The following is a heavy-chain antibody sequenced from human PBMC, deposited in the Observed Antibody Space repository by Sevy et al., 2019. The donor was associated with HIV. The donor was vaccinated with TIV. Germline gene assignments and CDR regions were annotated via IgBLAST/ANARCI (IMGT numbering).Heavy chain of an antibody. D-gene: IGHD3-22*01. CDR3: ARDRISRYDSSGYYWAYFDY. Sequence: ASVKVSCKASGGTFSSYAISWVRQAPGQGLEWMGGIIPIFGTANYAQKFQGRVTITADESTSTAYMELRSLRSEDTAVYYCARDRISRYDSSGYYWAYFDYWGQGTLVTVSS. J-gene: IGHJ4*02. CDR2: IIPIFGTA. CDR1: GGTFSSYA. V-gene: IGHV1-69*13.